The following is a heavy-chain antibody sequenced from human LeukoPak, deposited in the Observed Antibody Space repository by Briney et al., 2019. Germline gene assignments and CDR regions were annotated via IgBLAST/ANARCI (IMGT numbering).Heavy chain of an antibody. D-gene: IGHD3-22*01. J-gene: IGHJ4*01. CDR2: IYYSGST. V-gene: IGHV4-59*01. CDR1: GGSISSYY. CDR3: ARAYYDSSGYYRHFDY. Sequence: PSETLSLTCTVSGGSISSYYWSWIRQPPGKGLEWIGSIYYSGSTNYNPSLKSRVTISVDTSKNHFSLKLSSVTAADTAIYYCARAYYDSSGYYRHFDYWGHGTLVTVSS.